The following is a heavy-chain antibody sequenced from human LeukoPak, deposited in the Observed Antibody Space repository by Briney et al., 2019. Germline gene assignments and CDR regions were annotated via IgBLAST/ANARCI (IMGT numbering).Heavy chain of an antibody. V-gene: IGHV3-7*01. D-gene: IGHD3-3*01. CDR2: IKQDGSEK. J-gene: IGHJ3*02. Sequence: GGSLRLSCAASGFTFSSYWMSWVRQAPGKGLEWVANIKQDGSEKYYVDSVKGRFTISRDNAKNSLYLQMNSLRAEDTAVYYCARDRTIFGVVTEAFDIWGQGTMVTVS. CDR1: GFTFSSYW. CDR3: ARDRTIFGVVTEAFDI.